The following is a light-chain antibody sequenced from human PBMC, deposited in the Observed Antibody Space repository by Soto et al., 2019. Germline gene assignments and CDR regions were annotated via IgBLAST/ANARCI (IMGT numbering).Light chain of an antibody. CDR3: QQYVTSPWT. CDR1: QSVSSNY. CDR2: GAS. V-gene: IGKV3-20*01. J-gene: IGKJ1*01. Sequence: EIVLTQSPGTLSLSPGERATLSCRASQSVSSNYLAWYQQKPGQAPRLLIYGASSRATGIPDRFSGSGSGTDLTLTISGLEAEDLAVYYCQQYVTSPWTFGQGTKVEIK.